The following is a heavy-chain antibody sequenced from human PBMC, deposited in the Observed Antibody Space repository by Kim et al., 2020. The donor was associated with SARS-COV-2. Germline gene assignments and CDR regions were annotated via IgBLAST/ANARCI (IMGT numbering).Heavy chain of an antibody. Sequence: QKFQGRVTITRDTYASTAYMELSSLRSEDTAVYYCARAESHISSGSIDPWGQGTLVTVSS. D-gene: IGHD3-10*01. V-gene: IGHV1-3*01. CDR3: ARAESHISSGSIDP. J-gene: IGHJ5*02.